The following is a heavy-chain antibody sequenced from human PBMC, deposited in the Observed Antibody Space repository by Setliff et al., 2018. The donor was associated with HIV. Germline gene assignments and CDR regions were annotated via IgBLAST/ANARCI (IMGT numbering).Heavy chain of an antibody. D-gene: IGHD5-12*01. V-gene: IGHV4-61*10. CDR3: ARGGGGYNSWWFGP. CDR1: GDSISSGIYY. J-gene: IGHJ5*02. CDR2: INYNGNT. Sequence: SETLSLTCTGSGDSISSGIYYWSWIRQPAGKGLDYIGYINYNGNTNYNPSLKSRVTMSVDTSKNQISLKLRSVTAADTAVYYCARGGGGYNSWWFGPWGLGTLVTVSS.